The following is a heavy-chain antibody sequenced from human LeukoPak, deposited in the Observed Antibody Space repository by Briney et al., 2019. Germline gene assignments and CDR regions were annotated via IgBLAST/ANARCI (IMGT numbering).Heavy chain of an antibody. D-gene: IGHD3-10*01. Sequence: SETLSLTCTVSGYSISSGHYWGWIRQPPGKGLGWIGIMYHSGSTYYNPPLKSRVTIAEDTSKNQFSLKLRSVTAAATAVYYCARGPRFGELLWHWFDPWGQGTLVTVSS. CDR3: ARGPRFGELLWHWFDP. V-gene: IGHV4-38-2*02. CDR1: GYSISSGHY. CDR2: MYHSGST. J-gene: IGHJ5*02.